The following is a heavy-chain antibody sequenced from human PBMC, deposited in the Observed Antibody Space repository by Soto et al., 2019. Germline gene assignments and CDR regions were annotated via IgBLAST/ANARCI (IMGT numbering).Heavy chain of an antibody. CDR3: AGAFDARSGYYGGLGY. V-gene: IGHV4-30-4*08. D-gene: IGHD3-22*01. Sequence: QVQLQESGPGLVKPSQTLSLTCTVSGGSISSGDYYWSWIRPPPGRGLEWIGYIYYSGSPYYTPSLKSRVTISVDTSKEQLSLKLTSVTAAVTAVYYCAGAFDARSGYYGGLGYWGQGTLVTVSS. CDR1: GGSISSGDYY. J-gene: IGHJ4*02. CDR2: IYYSGSP.